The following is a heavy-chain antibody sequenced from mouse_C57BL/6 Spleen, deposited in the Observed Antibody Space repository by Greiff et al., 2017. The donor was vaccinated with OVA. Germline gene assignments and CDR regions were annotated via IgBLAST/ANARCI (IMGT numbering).Heavy chain of an antibody. Sequence: VQLQQSGPELVKPGASVKISCKASGYSFTGYYMNWVKQSPEKSLEWIGEINPSTGGTTYNQKFKAKATLTVDKSSSTAYMQLKSLTSEDSAVYYCARKRDYGNFLDYWGQGTTLTDSS. J-gene: IGHJ2*01. V-gene: IGHV1-42*01. CDR2: INPSTGGT. D-gene: IGHD2-1*01. CDR3: ARKRDYGNFLDY. CDR1: GYSFTGYY.